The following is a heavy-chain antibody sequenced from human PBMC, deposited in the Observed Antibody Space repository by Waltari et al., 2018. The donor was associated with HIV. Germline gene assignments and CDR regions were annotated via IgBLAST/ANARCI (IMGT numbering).Heavy chain of an antibody. CDR1: GFTFSHYH. V-gene: IGHV3-30*02. J-gene: IGHJ5*02. D-gene: IGHD3-3*01. CDR3: AKDQAYNFWSGLNWFDP. Sequence: QVQLAESGGGVVQPGGSLILSCVASGFTFSHYHMHWVRHAPGQGLYWVAFIRYDGSDEHYADSVKGRFSISRDNSKNTLYLQMNNLRVEDTAVYYCAKDQAYNFWSGLNWFDPWGQGALVTVSS. CDR2: IRYDGSDE.